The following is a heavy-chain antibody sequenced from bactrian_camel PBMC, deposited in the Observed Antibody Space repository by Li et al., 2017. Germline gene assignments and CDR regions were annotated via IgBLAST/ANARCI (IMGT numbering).Heavy chain of an antibody. V-gene: IGHV3S1*01. CDR2: LKTSEGRA. J-gene: IGHJ4*01. CDR3: VQDSGWGSNIDCATVEEEDWD. CDR1: YTSSSYC. Sequence: VQLVESGGGSVQAGGSLKLSCGYTSSSYCMAWFRQAPGKEREGVALLKTSEGRAIYVDDVKGRFTISQDYIKRTLNLQMNSLKPEDTAMYYCVQDSGWGSNIDCATVEEEDWDWYQGTQVTVS. D-gene: IGHD1*01.